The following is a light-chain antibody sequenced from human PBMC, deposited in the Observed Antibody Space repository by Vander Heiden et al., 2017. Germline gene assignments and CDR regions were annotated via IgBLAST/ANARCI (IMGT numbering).Light chain of an antibody. CDR3: QVWDSSAAV. CDR1: DMEYTY. J-gene: IGLJ3*02. Sequence: SYEVTQPPSVSVPPVPTATITCSGDDMEYTYACQYQQKAGQSSVLPIYKDSQRPSGIPERCSGSNSGNVATLTISGSQDMDEADYDCQVWDSSAAVFGGGTKLTVI. CDR2: KDS. V-gene: IGLV3-1*01.